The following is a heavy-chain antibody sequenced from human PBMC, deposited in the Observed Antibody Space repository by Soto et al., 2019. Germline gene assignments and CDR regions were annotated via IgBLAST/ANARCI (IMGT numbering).Heavy chain of an antibody. V-gene: IGHV3-11*01. CDR2: ITGSGETK. Sequence: QGQLAEFGGGLVKPGGSLRLSCAASGFSLRDYDMSWVRQAPGRGLEWISYITGSGETKYNADSVKGRFTISRDNDQNSLYLAMHSLRVEDTAVYYCVRDGIAFEQLLRYPFDIWGQGTMVTVSS. CDR1: GFSLRDYD. D-gene: IGHD6-6*01. J-gene: IGHJ3*02. CDR3: VRDGIAFEQLLRYPFDI.